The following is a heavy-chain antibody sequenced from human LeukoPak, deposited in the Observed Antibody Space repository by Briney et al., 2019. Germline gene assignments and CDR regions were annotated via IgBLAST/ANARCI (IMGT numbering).Heavy chain of an antibody. Sequence: SETLSLTCTVSGGPISSSSYYWGWIRQPPGKGLEWIGSIYYSGSTYYNPSLKSRVTISVDTSKNQFSLKLSSVTAADTAVYYCARRGNYFLWYFDLWGRGTLVTVSS. D-gene: IGHD2/OR15-2a*01. CDR2: IYYSGST. CDR3: ARRGNYFLWYFDL. CDR1: GGPISSSSYY. V-gene: IGHV4-39*07. J-gene: IGHJ2*01.